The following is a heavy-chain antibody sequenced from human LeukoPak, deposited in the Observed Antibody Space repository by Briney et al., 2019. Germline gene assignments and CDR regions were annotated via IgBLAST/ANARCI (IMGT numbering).Heavy chain of an antibody. V-gene: IGHV3-23*01. CDR2: ISGSGGTT. D-gene: IGHD2-2*01. CDR3: AKGEVPAGRGYYFDY. CDR1: GLTFSSYA. Sequence: GGSLRLSCAASGLTFSSYAMGWVRQDPGKGLEWVSGISGSGGTTYYADSVKGRFTISRDNSKNTLYLQMNSLRAEDTAVYYCAKGEVPAGRGYYFDYWGQGTLVTVSS. J-gene: IGHJ4*02.